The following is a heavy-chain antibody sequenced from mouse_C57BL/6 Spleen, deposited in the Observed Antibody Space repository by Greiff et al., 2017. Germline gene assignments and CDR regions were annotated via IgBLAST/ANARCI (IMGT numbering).Heavy chain of an antibody. V-gene: IGHV5-9-1*02. CDR2: ISSGGDYI. CDR1: GFTFSSYA. CDR3: TRGGYGSLYYFDY. J-gene: IGHJ2*01. D-gene: IGHD1-1*01. Sequence: EVKVVESGEGLVKPGGSLKLSCAASGFTFSSYAMSWVRQTPEKRLEWVAYISSGGDYIYYADTVKGRFTISRDNARNTLYLQMSSLKSEDTAMYYCTRGGYGSLYYFDYWGQGTTLTVSS.